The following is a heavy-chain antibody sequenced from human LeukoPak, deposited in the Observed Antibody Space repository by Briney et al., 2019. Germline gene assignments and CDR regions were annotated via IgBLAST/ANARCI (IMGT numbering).Heavy chain of an antibody. CDR3: ARGDDYYDSSGYYGAMNY. CDR1: VFTFSRYA. J-gene: IGHJ4*02. V-gene: IGHV3-23*01. CDR2: ISDSGGST. Sequence: PGGSLRLSCAASVFTFSRYAMSRVRQAPGKGLEWVSGISDSGGSTYYADSVKGRFTLSRDNAKNTLYLQMNSLRAEDTAVYYCARGDDYYDSSGYYGAMNYWGQGTLVTVSS. D-gene: IGHD3-22*01.